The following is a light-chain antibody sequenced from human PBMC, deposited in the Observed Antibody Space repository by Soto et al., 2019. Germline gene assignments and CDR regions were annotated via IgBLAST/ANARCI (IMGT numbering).Light chain of an antibody. CDR3: SSYTSSSTQV. Sequence: QSVLTQPASVSGSPGQPITISCTGTSSDVGGYNYVSWYQQHPGKAPKLMIYEVSNRPSGVSNRFSGSKSGNTASLTISGLQAEDEADYYCSSYTSSSTQVFGNGTKVTVL. CDR2: EVS. V-gene: IGLV2-14*01. CDR1: SSDVGGYNY. J-gene: IGLJ1*01.